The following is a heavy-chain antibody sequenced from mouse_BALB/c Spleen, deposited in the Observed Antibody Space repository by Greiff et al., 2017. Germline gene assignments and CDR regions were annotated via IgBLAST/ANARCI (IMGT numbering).Heavy chain of an antibody. CDR2: IHYSGST. CDR3: ARSRPNWERFAY. D-gene: IGHD4-1*01. J-gene: IGHJ3*01. V-gene: IGHV3-1*02. Sequence: DVKLQESGPDLVKPSQSLSLTCTVTGYSITSGYSWHWIRQFPGNKLEWMGYIHYSGSTNYNPSLKSRISITRDTSKNQFFLQLNSVTTEDTATYYCARSRPNWERFAYWGQGTLVTVSA. CDR1: GYSITSGYS.